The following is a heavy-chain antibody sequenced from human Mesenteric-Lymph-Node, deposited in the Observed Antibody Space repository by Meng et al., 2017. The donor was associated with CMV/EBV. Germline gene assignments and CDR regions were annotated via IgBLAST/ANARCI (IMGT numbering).Heavy chain of an antibody. CDR2: IYYSGST. Sequence: QGQPQESGPGLVKPSQTLSRTCTVSGGSISSGDYYWSWIRQPPGKGLEWIGYIYYSGSTYYNPSLKSRVTISVDTSKNQFSLKLSSVTAADTAVYYCAREGSGSWFGAATFDYWGQGTLVTVSS. J-gene: IGHJ4*02. CDR3: AREGSGSWFGAATFDY. V-gene: IGHV4-30-4*08. CDR1: GGSISSGDYY. D-gene: IGHD3-10*01.